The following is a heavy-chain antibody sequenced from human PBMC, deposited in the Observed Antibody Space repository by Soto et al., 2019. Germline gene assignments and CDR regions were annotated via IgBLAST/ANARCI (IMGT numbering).Heavy chain of an antibody. CDR1: GFTVSSYY. Sequence: PGGSLRLSCAASGFTVSSYYMSLVRQSPGKGLEWVSFVYSTGSTYYADSVKGRFTISRDISKNMIYLQMDSLRDEDTAVYYCARERMGVGYWGQGTMVTVSS. J-gene: IGHJ4*02. D-gene: IGHD3-10*01. V-gene: IGHV3-53*01. CDR3: ARERMGVGY. CDR2: VYSTGST.